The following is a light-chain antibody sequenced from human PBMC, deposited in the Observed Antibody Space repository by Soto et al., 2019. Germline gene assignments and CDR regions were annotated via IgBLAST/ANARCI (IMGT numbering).Light chain of an antibody. CDR3: QQYGSSPLT. Sequence: EVVFTQAPGTPSLSPGERATLSCRASQRVSSSYLPWYQQKPAQSPRLLLYRASSRATGIPDRFSGSGSGTAFTITISRLEPDDFAVYYCQQYGSSPLTFGGGTKVYI. J-gene: IGKJ4*01. V-gene: IGKV3-20*01. CDR1: QRVSSSY. CDR2: RAS.